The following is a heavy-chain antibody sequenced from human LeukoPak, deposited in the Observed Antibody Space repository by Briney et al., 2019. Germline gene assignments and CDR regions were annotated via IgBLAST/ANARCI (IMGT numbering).Heavy chain of an antibody. CDR1: GFTVSTNS. D-gene: IGHD1-26*01. J-gene: IGHJ6*02. V-gene: IGHV3-53*01. CDR2: IYGGGNT. Sequence: GGSLRLSCAASGFTVSTNSMSWVRQAPGKGLEWVSIIYGGGNTYYADSVKGRFTISRDNSKNTLYLQMNSLRAEDTAVYYCARDWAELPYYYYYGMDVWGQGTTVTVSS. CDR3: ARDWAELPYYYYYGMDV.